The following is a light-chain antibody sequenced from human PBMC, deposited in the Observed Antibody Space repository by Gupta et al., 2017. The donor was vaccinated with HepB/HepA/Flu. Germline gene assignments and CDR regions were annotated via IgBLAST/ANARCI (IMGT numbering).Light chain of an antibody. J-gene: IGLJ2*01. CDR1: SSDVGSYNL. CDR2: EVS. Sequence: QSALTQPASVSGSPGQSITISCTGTSSDVGSYNLVSWYQQHPGKAPKLMIYEVSKRPSGVSNRFSGSKSRNTASLTISGLQAEDEADYYCCSYAGSSTDVIFGGGTELTVL. V-gene: IGLV2-23*02. CDR3: CSYAGSSTDVI.